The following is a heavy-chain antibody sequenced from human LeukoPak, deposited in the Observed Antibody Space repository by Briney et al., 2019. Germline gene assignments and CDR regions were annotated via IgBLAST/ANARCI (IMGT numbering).Heavy chain of an antibody. V-gene: IGHV3-7*01. CDR1: GFTFSSYW. CDR3: ARVGAGGVGLAYTSGWFDN. J-gene: IGHJ4*02. D-gene: IGHD6-19*01. CDR2: IKEDGSKI. Sequence: PGGSLRLSCAASGFTFSSYWMSWVRQAPGKGLEWVANIKEDGSKIYYVDTVKGLFIISRVNAKNSLFLQMNSLRAEDTAVYYCARVGAGGVGLAYTSGWFDNWGQGTLVTVSS.